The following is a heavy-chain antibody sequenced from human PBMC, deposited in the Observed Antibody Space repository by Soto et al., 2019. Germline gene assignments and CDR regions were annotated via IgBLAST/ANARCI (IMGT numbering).Heavy chain of an antibody. V-gene: IGHV1-69*06. CDR1: GGTFSSYA. CDR3: AGLAAAGRGGAFDI. J-gene: IGHJ3*02. CDR2: IIPIFGTA. Sequence: ASVKVSCKASGGTFSSYAISWVRQAPGQGLEWMGGIIPIFGTANYAQKFQGRVTITADKSTSTAYMELSSLRSEDTAVYYCAGLAAAGRGGAFDIWGQGTMVT. D-gene: IGHD6-13*01.